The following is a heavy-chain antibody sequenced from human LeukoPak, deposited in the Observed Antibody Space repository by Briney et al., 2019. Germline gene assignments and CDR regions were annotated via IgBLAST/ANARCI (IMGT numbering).Heavy chain of an antibody. CDR1: GGSFSGYY. D-gene: IGHD2-15*01. CDR2: INHSGST. Sequence: SETLSLTCPVYGGSFSGYYWSWIRQPPGKGLEWIGEINHSGSTNYNPSLKSRVTISVETSKNQFSLKLSSVTAAETAVYYCAGGGGGYCSGGSCFDFDYWGQGTLVTVSS. V-gene: IGHV4-34*01. CDR3: AGGGGGYCSGGSCFDFDY. J-gene: IGHJ4*02.